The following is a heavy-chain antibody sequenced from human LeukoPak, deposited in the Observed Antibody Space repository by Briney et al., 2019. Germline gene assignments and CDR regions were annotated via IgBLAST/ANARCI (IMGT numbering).Heavy chain of an antibody. J-gene: IGHJ6*03. V-gene: IGHV3-23*01. CDR3: AKRGSTTRYYYYYMDV. CDR2: ISGSGGST. Sequence: GGSLRLSCAASGFTFSSYAMSWVRQALGKGLEWVSAISGSGGSTYYADSVKGRFTISRDNSKHTLYLQMNSLRAEDTAVYYCAKRGSTTRYYYYYMDVWGKGTTVTVSS. D-gene: IGHD2-2*01. CDR1: GFTFSSYA.